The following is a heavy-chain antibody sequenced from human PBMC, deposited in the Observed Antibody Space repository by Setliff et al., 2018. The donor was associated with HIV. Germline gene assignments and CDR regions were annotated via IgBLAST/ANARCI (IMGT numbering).Heavy chain of an antibody. CDR2: IYHSGST. CDR3: ARGQKMYLMITMLGGYYYYHMDV. D-gene: IGHD3-10*02. J-gene: IGHJ6*02. V-gene: IGHV4-38-2*01. Sequence: SETLSLTCAVSGYSISSGYYWGWIRQPPGKGLEWIGSIYHSGSTYYNPSLKSRVTISVDTSKNQFSLKLRSEDTAVYYCARGQKMYLMITMLGGYYYYHMDVWGQGTTVTVSS. CDR1: GYSISSGYY.